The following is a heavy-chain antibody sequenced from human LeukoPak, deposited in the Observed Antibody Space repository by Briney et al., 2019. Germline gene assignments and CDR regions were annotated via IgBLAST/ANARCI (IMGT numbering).Heavy chain of an antibody. J-gene: IGHJ4*02. CDR1: GGSFSSYY. CDR3: ATRSWSGPDY. Sequence: PSETLSLTCAVYGGSFSSYYWGWIRQPPGKGLEWIGSIYYSGSTYYNPSLKSRVTISVDTSKNQFSLKLSSVTAADTAVYYCATRSWSGPDYWGQGTLVTVSS. V-gene: IGHV4-39*01. CDR2: IYYSGST. D-gene: IGHD3-3*01.